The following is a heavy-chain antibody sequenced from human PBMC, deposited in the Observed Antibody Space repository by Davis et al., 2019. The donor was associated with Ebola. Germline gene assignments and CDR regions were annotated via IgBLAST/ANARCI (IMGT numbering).Heavy chain of an antibody. CDR3: ARGGWSRDALDI. D-gene: IGHD2-15*01. Sequence: GESLKISCVASGFTFSSYGLHWVRQAPGKGLEWVTLISHDGSNEHYAESLRGRFTVSGDNSKNTLYLQLSGLRPDDTALYFCARGGWSRDALDIWGQGTMVTVSS. CDR2: ISHDGSNE. V-gene: IGHV3-30*04. CDR1: GFTFSSYG. J-gene: IGHJ3*02.